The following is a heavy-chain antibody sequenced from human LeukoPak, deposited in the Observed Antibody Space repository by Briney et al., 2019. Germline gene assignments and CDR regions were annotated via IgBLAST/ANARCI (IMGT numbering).Heavy chain of an antibody. Sequence: SETLSLTCTVSGGSISGYYWSWIRQPPGKGLEWIGEINHSGSTNYNPSLKSRVTISVDTSKNQFSLKLSSVTAADTAVYYCARVPHAGYCSSTSCYRSNMADYWGQGTLVTVSS. J-gene: IGHJ4*02. CDR1: GGSISGYY. CDR3: ARVPHAGYCSSTSCYRSNMADY. V-gene: IGHV4-34*01. CDR2: INHSGST. D-gene: IGHD2-2*02.